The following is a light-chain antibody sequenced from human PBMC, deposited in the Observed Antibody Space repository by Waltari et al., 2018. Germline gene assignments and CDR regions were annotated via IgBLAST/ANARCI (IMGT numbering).Light chain of an antibody. CDR1: KLGDKY. CDR3: QAWDSSLVV. V-gene: IGLV3-1*01. Sequence: SYELTQPPSVSVSPGQTASIPCSGDKLGDKYACWYQQKPGQSPVLVIYQDSKRPSGIPERFSCSNSGNTATLTISGTQAMDEADYYCQAWDSSLVVFGGGTKLTVL. J-gene: IGLJ2*01. CDR2: QDS.